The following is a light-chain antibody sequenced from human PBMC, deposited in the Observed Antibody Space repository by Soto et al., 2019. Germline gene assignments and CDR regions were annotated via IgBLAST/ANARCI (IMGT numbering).Light chain of an antibody. J-gene: IGLJ2*01. V-gene: IGLV1-44*01. Sequence: QSVLTQPPSASGTPGQRVTISCSGSSSNIGSNTVNWYKQLPGTAPKLLIYNNNQLTSGVPDRFSGSKSGTSASLAISGLNSEDESDYYCATWDDSLKGVVFGGGTKLTVL. CDR1: SSNIGSNT. CDR3: ATWDDSLKGVV. CDR2: NNN.